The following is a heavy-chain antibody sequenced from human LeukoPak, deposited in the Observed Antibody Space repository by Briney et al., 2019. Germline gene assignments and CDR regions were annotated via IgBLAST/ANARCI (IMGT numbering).Heavy chain of an antibody. CDR2: IIRYADGGTT. CDR3: TTDTYCSRTTCYSSSNYYYGLDV. Sequence: GGSLRLSCAASGFTFSNAWIRWVRQAPGKGLEWVGLIIRYADGGTTDYAAPGKGRFTISRDDSKNTLYLQVNSLQTEDTAVYYCTTDTYCSRTTCYSSSNYYYGLDVWGQGTAVTVSS. V-gene: IGHV3-15*01. CDR1: GFTFSNAW. J-gene: IGHJ6*02. D-gene: IGHD2-2*01.